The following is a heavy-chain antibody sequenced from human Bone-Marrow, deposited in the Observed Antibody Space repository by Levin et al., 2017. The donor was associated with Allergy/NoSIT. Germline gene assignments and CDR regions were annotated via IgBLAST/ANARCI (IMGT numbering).Heavy chain of an antibody. V-gene: IGHV3-33*01. CDR3: ARGPDILTNYYKLNFDY. CDR2: VWNDGNDK. D-gene: IGHD3-9*01. CDR1: GFTFGAYG. Sequence: GGSLRLSCAASGFTFGAYGMHWVRQAPGKGLEWVAVVWNDGNDKFYGDSVKGRFTISRDNSKNALYLQMNSLRAEDTAVYYCARGPDILTNYYKLNFDYWGPGTLVTVSS. J-gene: IGHJ4*02.